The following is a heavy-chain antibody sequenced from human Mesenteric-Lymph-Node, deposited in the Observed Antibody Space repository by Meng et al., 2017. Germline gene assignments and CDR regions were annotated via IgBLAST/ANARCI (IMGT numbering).Heavy chain of an antibody. V-gene: IGHV3-23*01. J-gene: IGHJ4*02. CDR1: GFTFDDYD. Sequence: GGSLRLSCEASGFTFDDYDMNWVRQAPGRGLEWVSGISGNADRIHYGDSVKGRVTTFRDNSKNTVYLEISSLRAEDTAIYYCTRRRRDGYNAENDYWGQGTLVTVSS. D-gene: IGHD5-24*01. CDR2: ISGNADRI. CDR3: TRRRRDGYNAENDY.